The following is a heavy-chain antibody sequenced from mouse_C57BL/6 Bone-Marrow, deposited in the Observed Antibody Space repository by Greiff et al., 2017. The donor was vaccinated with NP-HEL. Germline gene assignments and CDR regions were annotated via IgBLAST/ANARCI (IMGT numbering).Heavy chain of an antibody. J-gene: IGHJ4*01. CDR3: TTDYSNPYYYAMDY. CDR1: GFNIKDDY. D-gene: IGHD2-5*01. Sequence: VQLQQSGAELVRPGASVKLSCTASGFNIKDDYTHWVKQRPEQGLEWIGWIDPENGDTEYASKFQGKATITADTSSNTAYLQLSSLTSEDTAVYYCTTDYSNPYYYAMDYWGQGTSVTVSS. V-gene: IGHV14-4*01. CDR2: IDPENGDT.